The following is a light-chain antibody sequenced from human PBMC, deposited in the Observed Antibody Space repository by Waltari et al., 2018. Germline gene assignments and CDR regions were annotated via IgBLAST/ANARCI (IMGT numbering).Light chain of an antibody. CDR2: ENT. CDR3: GTWDSSLSGAV. Sequence: QSVLTQPPSVSAAPGQRVTISCSGGRSNIGNNYVSWYRQFPGTAPKILIYENTARPSGIPGRFSGAKSGTSATLDITGLQAGDEAYYYCGTWDSSLSGAVFGGGTHLTVL. V-gene: IGLV1-51*02. J-gene: IGLJ7*01. CDR1: RSNIGNNY.